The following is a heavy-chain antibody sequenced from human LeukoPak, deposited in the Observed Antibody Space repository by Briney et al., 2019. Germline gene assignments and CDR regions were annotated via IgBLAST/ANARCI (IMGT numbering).Heavy chain of an antibody. CDR2: IKQDGGEK. Sequence: PGGSLRLSCAASGFTLSNSWMSWVRQAPGKGLEWVANIKQDGGEKYYVDSVRGRFSISRDNAKNSLYLQMNSLRAEDTAVYYCARMFRLDYWGQGTLVTVSS. CDR1: GFTLSNSW. J-gene: IGHJ4*02. V-gene: IGHV3-7*02. D-gene: IGHD3-10*01. CDR3: ARMFRLDY.